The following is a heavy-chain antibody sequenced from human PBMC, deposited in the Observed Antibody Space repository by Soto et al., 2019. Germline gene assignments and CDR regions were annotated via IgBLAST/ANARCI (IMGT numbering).Heavy chain of an antibody. Sequence: GESLRISCKGSGYSFTSYWISWVRQMPGKGLEWMGRIDPSDSYTNYSPSFQGHVTISADKSISTAYLQWSSLKASDTAMYYCARHESPFNWDYYYGMDVWGQGTTVTVSS. CDR2: IDPSDSYT. D-gene: IGHD7-27*01. CDR1: GYSFTSYW. V-gene: IGHV5-10-1*01. J-gene: IGHJ6*02. CDR3: ARHESPFNWDYYYGMDV.